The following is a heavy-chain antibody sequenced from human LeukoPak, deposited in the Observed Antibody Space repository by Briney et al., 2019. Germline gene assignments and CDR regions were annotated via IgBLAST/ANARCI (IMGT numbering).Heavy chain of an antibody. CDR2: INPNSGGT. CDR3: ARANALYCSSTSCLFDY. V-gene: IGHV1-2*02. Sequence: ASVKVSCKASGYTFTCYYMHWVQQAHGQGLEWMAWINPNSGGTYYAQNFHDRVSMTRDTSISTAYMELSRLRSDDTAIYYCARANALYCSSTSCLFDYWGQGTLVTVSS. D-gene: IGHD2-2*01. J-gene: IGHJ4*02. CDR1: GYTFTCYY.